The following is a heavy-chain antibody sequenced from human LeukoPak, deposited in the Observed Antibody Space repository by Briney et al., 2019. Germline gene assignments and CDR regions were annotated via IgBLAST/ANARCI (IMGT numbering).Heavy chain of an antibody. V-gene: IGHV4-59*12. CDR3: ARGPPPDFDY. CDR2: IYYSGST. Sequence: SETLSLTCTVSGGSISSYYWSWIRQPPGKGLEWIGYIYYSGSTNYNPSLKSRVTLSVDTSKNQFSLKLSSVTAADTAVYYCARGPPPDFDYWGRGTLVTVSS. CDR1: GGSISSYY. J-gene: IGHJ4*02.